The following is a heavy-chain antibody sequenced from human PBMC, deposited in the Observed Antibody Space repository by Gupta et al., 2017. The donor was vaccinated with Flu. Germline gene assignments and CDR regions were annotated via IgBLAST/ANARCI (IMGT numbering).Heavy chain of an antibody. Sequence: GYHWSWIRQPPGKGLEFIAYTYDSGSTTYNPSLTSRVTISVDMSKNQFSLKLSSVTAADTAVYYCASLDGIRIFDYWGQGIQVTVSS. CDR3: ASLDGIRIFDY. J-gene: IGHJ4*02. D-gene: IGHD1-1*01. V-gene: IGHV4-61*08. CDR2: TYDSGST. CDR1: GYH.